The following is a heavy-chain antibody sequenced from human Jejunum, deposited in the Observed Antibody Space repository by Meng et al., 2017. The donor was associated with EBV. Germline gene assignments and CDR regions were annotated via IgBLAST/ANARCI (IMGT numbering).Heavy chain of an antibody. CDR2: INEDGRIT. J-gene: IGHJ4*02. CDR1: GFTFSIYW. V-gene: IGHV3-74*01. D-gene: IGHD6-25*01. CDR3: SRDLVGSADD. Sequence: RLVESGGALVKPGGSLRLSCAASGFTFSIYWMHWVRQAPGKGLVWVSRINEDGRITTYADSVKGRFTISRDNTKNTLYLQMNSLRAEDTAVYFCSRDLVGSADDWGQGTLVTVSS.